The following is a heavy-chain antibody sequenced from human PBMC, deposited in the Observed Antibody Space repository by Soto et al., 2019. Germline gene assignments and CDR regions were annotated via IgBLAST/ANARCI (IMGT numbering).Heavy chain of an antibody. CDR3: ARSIAAVAYDWFDP. V-gene: IGHV4-4*07. D-gene: IGHD6-13*01. CDR2: IYTSGST. J-gene: IGHJ5*02. CDR1: GGSVSSYY. Sequence: SETLSLTCTVSGGSVSSYYWSWIRQPAGKGLEWIGRIYTSGSTNYNPSLKSRVTVSVDTSKNQFSLKLSSVTAADTAVYYCARSIAAVAYDWFDPWGQGTLVTVSS.